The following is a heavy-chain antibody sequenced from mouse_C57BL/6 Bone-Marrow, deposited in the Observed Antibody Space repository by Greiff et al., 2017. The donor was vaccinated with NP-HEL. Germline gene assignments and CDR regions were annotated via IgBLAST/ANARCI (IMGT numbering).Heavy chain of an antibody. Sequence: VQLKQSGAELVRPGASVKLSCTASGFNIKDDYMHWVKQRPEQGLEWIGWIDPENGDTEYASKFQGKATITADTSSNTAYLQLSRLTSEDTAVYYCTSITTVVEGYAMDYWGQGTSVTVSS. CDR3: TSITTVVEGYAMDY. V-gene: IGHV14-4*01. CDR1: GFNIKDDY. CDR2: IDPENGDT. D-gene: IGHD1-1*01. J-gene: IGHJ4*01.